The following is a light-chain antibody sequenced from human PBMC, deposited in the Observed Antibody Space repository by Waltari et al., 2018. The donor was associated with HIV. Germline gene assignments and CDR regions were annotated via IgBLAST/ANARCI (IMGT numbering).Light chain of an antibody. J-gene: IGLJ3*02. CDR3: GAWDNRLGSWV. V-gene: IGLV1-51*01. Sequence: QSAVTQPPSVSAAPGQSVTISCSGSNSNIGSNSVSWYQHLPGAAPKLLVYGNKGRPSTLRYRFSGSKSGTSATLVSSGLQAGDEADYYCGAWDNRLGSWVFGGGTKLTVL. CDR1: NSNIGSNS. CDR2: GNK.